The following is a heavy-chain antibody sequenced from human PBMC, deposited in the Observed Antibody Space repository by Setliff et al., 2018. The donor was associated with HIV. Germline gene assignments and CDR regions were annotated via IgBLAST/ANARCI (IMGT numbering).Heavy chain of an antibody. CDR3: AKGIKWLHP. V-gene: IGHV3-7*03. CDR1: GFTFSSYL. CDR2: IKQDGRT. J-gene: IGHJ5*02. Sequence: GSLRLSCAASGFTFSSYLMNWVRQAPGKGLEWVANIKQDGRTSYADSVKGRFTISRDTSINILYLHMNRLIAEDTAVYYCAKGIKWLHPWGQGTLVTVSS.